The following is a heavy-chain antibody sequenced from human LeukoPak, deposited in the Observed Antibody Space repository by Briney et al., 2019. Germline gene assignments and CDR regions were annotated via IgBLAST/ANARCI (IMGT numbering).Heavy chain of an antibody. CDR3: ARDRTLWAVAGTDPQGAFDI. CDR2: IIPILGTA. J-gene: IGHJ3*02. V-gene: IGHV1-69*05. CDR1: RGTFSSYA. Sequence: SVKVSCKASRGTFSSYAISWVRQAPGQGLEWMGRIIPILGTANYAQKFQGRITITTDESTSTAYMELSSLRSEDTAVYYCARDRTLWAVAGTDPQGAFDIWGQGTMVTVSS. D-gene: IGHD6-19*01.